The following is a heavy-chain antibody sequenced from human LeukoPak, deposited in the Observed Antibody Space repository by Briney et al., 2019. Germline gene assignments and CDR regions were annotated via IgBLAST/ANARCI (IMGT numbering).Heavy chain of an antibody. CDR1: GYSISSGYY. J-gene: IGHJ6*03. V-gene: IGHV4-38-2*02. Sequence: PSETLSLTCTVSGYSISSGYYWGWIRQPPGKGLEWIGSIWHSGSTYYNPSLKSRVTISVDTSKNQFSLKLSSVTAADTAVYYCAGYSSSWPETSMDVWGKGTTVTVSS. CDR3: AGYSSSWPETSMDV. CDR2: IWHSGST. D-gene: IGHD6-13*01.